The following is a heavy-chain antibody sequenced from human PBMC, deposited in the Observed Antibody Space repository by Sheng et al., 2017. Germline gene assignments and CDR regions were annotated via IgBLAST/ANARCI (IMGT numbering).Heavy chain of an antibody. Sequence: EVQLVQSGAEVKKPGESLKISCKGVLDTALPATGSAGCARCPGKAWSGWGSSILVTLIPDTARPSQAQVTISAXKSISTAYLQWSSLKASDTAMYYCARLSGLGDYYDSSGLGNAFDIWGQGTMVTVS. CDR2: SILVTLIP. CDR3: ARLSGLGDYYDSSGLGNAFDI. V-gene: IGHV5-51*03. D-gene: IGHD3-22*01. J-gene: IGHJ3*02. CDR1: DTALPATG.